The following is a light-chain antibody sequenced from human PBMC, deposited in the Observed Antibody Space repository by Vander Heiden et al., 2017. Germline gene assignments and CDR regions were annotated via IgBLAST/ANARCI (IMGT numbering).Light chain of an antibody. CDR3: PSYDSSNFV. CDR1: SGSIPSNY. V-gene: IGLV6-57*01. Sequence: NFMLTQPHSVSESPGKTVTISCPRSSGSIPSNYVQWYQQRTGRSPIPWFVEDNRRHSGVPDRFSGSIDSSSTSAQPTISGLKAEDDDYYYCPSYDSSNFVCGGGTKITVL. CDR2: EDN. J-gene: IGLJ2*01.